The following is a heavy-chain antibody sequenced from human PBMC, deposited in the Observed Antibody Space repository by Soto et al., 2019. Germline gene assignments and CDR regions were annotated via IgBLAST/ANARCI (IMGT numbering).Heavy chain of an antibody. CDR3: ANDGHYYGMDV. CDR1: GYPFTNYA. V-gene: IGHV1-3*01. D-gene: IGHD1-1*01. CDR2: INAGNGNI. Sequence: XSVKVACKASGYPFTNYALHWVRQAPGQRLEWMGWINAGNGNIRYSQNFQGRVTITRDASATTTYMELNSLRSEDTAVYYCANDGHYYGMDVCAQGTTVTVSS. J-gene: IGHJ6*02.